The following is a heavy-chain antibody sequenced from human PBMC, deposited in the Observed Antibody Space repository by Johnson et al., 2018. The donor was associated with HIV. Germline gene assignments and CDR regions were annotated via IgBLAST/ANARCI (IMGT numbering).Heavy chain of an antibody. V-gene: IGHV3-66*01. Sequence: VQLVESGGGLVQPGGSLRLSCAASGFTVSSNYMSWVRQAPGKGLEWVSVIYSGGSTYYADSGKGRFTISGDNSKNTLYLQMNSLRAEDTAVYYCARDRVWGGEWDNAFDIWGQGTMVTFSS. J-gene: IGHJ3*02. D-gene: IGHD1-26*01. CDR2: IYSGGST. CDR1: GFTVSSNY. CDR3: ARDRVWGGEWDNAFDI.